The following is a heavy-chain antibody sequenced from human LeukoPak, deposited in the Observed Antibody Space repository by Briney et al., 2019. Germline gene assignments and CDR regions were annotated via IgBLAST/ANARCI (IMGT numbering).Heavy chain of an antibody. V-gene: IGHV1-2*02. Sequence: ASVKVSCKASGYTFTAYYIHWVRQAPGQGLEWMGWINPNSGGTNYAQKFQGRVTLTRDTSIRTVYMELTGLTSDDTAVYYCARGYCDTNDCPPGAYWGQGALVTVSS. CDR2: INPNSGGT. J-gene: IGHJ4*02. D-gene: IGHD3-9*01. CDR1: GYTFTAYY. CDR3: ARGYCDTNDCPPGAY.